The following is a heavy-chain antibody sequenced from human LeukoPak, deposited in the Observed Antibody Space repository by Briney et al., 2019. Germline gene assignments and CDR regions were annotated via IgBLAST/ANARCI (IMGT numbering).Heavy chain of an antibody. D-gene: IGHD3-22*01. J-gene: IGHJ3*02. CDR3: ASKFAPRYYYDSSGYYGAFDI. Sequence: SEALSLTCAVYGGSFSGYYWSWIRQPPGKGLEWIGEINHSGSTNYNPSLKSRVTISVDKSKNQFSLKLSSVTAADTAVYYCASKFAPRYYYDSSGYYGAFDIWGQGTMVTVSS. V-gene: IGHV4-34*01. CDR1: GGSFSGYY. CDR2: INHSGST.